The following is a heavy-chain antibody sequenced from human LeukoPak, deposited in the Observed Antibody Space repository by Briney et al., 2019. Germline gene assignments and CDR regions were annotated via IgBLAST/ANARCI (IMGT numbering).Heavy chain of an antibody. CDR1: GFTFSSYS. V-gene: IGHV3-21*03. CDR3: ARRVGLRYDAFDI. Sequence: GGFLRLSCAASGFTFSSYSMNWVRQAPGKGLEWVSSISSSSSYIYYADSVKGRFTISRDNAKNSLYLQMNSLRAEDTAVYYCARRVGLRYDAFDIWGQGTMVTVSS. CDR2: ISSSSSYI. J-gene: IGHJ3*02. D-gene: IGHD5-12*01.